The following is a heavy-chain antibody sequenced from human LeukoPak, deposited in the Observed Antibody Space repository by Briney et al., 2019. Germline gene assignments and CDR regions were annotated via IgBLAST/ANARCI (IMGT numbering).Heavy chain of an antibody. J-gene: IGHJ4*02. CDR1: GFTLSSYA. CDR2: ISYDGSNK. Sequence: PGRSLRLSCAASGFTLSSYAMHWVRQAPGKGLEWVAVISYDGSNKYYADSVKGRFTISRDNSKNTLYLQMNSLRAEDTAVYYCARDRPGIAAAGLDYWGQGTLVTVSS. D-gene: IGHD6-13*01. V-gene: IGHV3-30-3*01. CDR3: ARDRPGIAAAGLDY.